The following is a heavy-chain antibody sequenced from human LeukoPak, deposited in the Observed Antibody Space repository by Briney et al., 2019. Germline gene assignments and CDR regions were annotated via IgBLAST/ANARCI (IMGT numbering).Heavy chain of an antibody. CDR3: ARVKRGFGELVPNYSYYDMDV. CDR1: GFSFSNYW. Sequence: GGSLRLSCAASGFSFSNYWMHWVRQAPGKGLVWVSRINSDGSYTSYADSVKGRFTISRDNAKNTLYLQMKSLRVDDTAVYYCARVKRGFGELVPNYSYYDMDVWGKGTTVTISS. D-gene: IGHD3-10*01. V-gene: IGHV3-74*01. CDR2: INSDGSYT. J-gene: IGHJ6*03.